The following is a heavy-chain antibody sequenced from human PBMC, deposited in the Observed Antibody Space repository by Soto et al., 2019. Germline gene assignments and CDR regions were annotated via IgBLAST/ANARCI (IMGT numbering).Heavy chain of an antibody. D-gene: IGHD4-17*01. Sequence: PSETLSLTCTVSGGSISSSSYYWGWIRQPPGKGLEWIGSIYYSGSTYYNPSLKSRVTISVDTSKNQFSLKLSSVTAADTAVYYCARGSLDYDLDYWGQGTLVTVSS. V-gene: IGHV4-39*01. CDR3: ARGSLDYDLDY. J-gene: IGHJ4*02. CDR2: IYYSGST. CDR1: GGSISSSSYY.